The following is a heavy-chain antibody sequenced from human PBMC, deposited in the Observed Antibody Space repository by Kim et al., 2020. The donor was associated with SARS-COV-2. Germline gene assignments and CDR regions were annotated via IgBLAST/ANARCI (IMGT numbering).Heavy chain of an antibody. D-gene: IGHD3-10*01. CDR2: IYSGGST. CDR1: GLNVSSNY. V-gene: IGHV3-53*04. Sequence: GGSLRLSCTASGLNVSSNYMNWVRQAPGKGLEWVSVIYSGGSTYYADSVKGRFTISRHNSKNIVYLQMNSLRPEDTAVYYCARVGCDSGKYCVGGDWFDPWGEGTRVTVSS. CDR3: ARVGCDSGKYCVGGDWFDP. J-gene: IGHJ5*02.